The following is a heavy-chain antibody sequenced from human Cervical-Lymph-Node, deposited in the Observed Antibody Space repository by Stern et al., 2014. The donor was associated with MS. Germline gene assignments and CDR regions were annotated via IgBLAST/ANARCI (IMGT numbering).Heavy chain of an antibody. V-gene: IGHV1-69*01. Sequence: VQLVPSGAEVKKPGSSVKVSCKASGGTFSSYAISWVRQAPGQGLEWMGGIIPIFGTANYAQKFQGRGTITADESTSTAYMELSRLRSEDTAVYYCARGTDMVVVPAAIQYYDGMDVWGQGTTVTVSS. CDR1: GGTFSSYA. CDR3: ARGTDMVVVPAAIQYYDGMDV. J-gene: IGHJ6*02. CDR2: IIPIFGTA. D-gene: IGHD2-2*01.